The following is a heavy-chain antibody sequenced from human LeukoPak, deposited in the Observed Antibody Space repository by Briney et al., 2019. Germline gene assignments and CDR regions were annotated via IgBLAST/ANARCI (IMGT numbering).Heavy chain of an antibody. Sequence: ASVKVSCKASGYTFTGYYMHWVRQAPGQGLKWMGWINPNRGGTNYAQKFQGRVTMTRDTSISTAYMELSRLRSDDTAVYYCARDDYYGSGRHWGQGTLVTVSS. J-gene: IGHJ1*01. CDR2: INPNRGGT. D-gene: IGHD3-10*01. CDR3: ARDDYYGSGRH. CDR1: GYTFTGYY. V-gene: IGHV1-2*02.